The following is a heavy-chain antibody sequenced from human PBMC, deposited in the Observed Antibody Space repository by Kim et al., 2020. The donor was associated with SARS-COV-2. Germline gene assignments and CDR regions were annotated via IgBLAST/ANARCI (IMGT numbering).Heavy chain of an antibody. Sequence: GGSLRLSCAASGFTFSSYWMSWVRQAPGKGLEWVANIKQDGSEKYYVDSVKGRFTISRDNAKNSLYLQMNSLRAEDTAVYYCARGQWLGLYYFDYWGQGTLVTVSS. J-gene: IGHJ4*02. CDR2: IKQDGSEK. CDR1: GFTFSSYW. V-gene: IGHV3-7*01. CDR3: ARGQWLGLYYFDY. D-gene: IGHD6-19*01.